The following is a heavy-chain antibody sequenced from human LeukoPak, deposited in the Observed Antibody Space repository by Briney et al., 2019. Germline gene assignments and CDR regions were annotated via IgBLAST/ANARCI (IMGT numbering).Heavy chain of an antibody. D-gene: IGHD1-7*01. CDR3: ARSFFQWNYGSCLDS. CDR2: ISSSSSYI. CDR1: GFTFSSYS. Sequence: PGGSLRLSCAASGFTFSSYSMNWVRQAPGKGLEWVSSISSSSSYIYYADSVKGRFTISRDNSRSILYLQMNSLRPEDTAVYSCARSFFQWNYGSCLDSWGQGTLVTVSS. V-gene: IGHV3-21*01. J-gene: IGHJ4*02.